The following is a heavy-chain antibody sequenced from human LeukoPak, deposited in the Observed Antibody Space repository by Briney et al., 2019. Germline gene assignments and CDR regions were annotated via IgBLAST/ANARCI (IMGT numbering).Heavy chain of an antibody. CDR2: IYYSGST. CDR1: GGSISSGSYY. V-gene: IGHV4-39*07. J-gene: IGHJ4*02. Sequence: PSETLSLTCTVSGGSISSGSYYWGWIRQPPGKGLEWIGSIYYSGSTYYNPSLKSRVTISVDTSKNQFSLKLSSVTAADTAVYYCASHIETDYWGQGTLVTVSS. D-gene: IGHD2-21*01. CDR3: ASHIETDY.